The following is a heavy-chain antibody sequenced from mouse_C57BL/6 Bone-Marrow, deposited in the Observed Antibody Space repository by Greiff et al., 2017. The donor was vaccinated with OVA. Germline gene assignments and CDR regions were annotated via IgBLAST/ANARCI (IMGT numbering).Heavy chain of an antibody. CDR2: ISSGGDYI. Sequence: EVKLQESGEGLVKPGGSLKLSCAASGFTFSSYAMSWVRQTPEKRLEWVAYISSGGDYIYYADTVKGRFTISRDNARNTLYLQMSSLKSEDTAMYYCTRDRRDPSFDVWGTGTTVTVSS. CDR1: GFTFSSYA. J-gene: IGHJ1*03. CDR3: TRDRRDPSFDV. V-gene: IGHV5-9-1*02.